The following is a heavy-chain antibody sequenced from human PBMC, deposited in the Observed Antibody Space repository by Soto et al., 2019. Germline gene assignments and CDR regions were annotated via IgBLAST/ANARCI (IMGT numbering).Heavy chain of an antibody. Sequence: SVKVSCKASGYTFTSYAISWVRQAPGQGLEWMGGIIPIFGTANYAQKFQGRVTITADESTSTAYMELSSLRSEDTAVYYCARMDTAMVTVDYWGQGTLVTVSS. J-gene: IGHJ4*02. CDR2: IIPIFGTA. V-gene: IGHV1-69*13. CDR1: GYTFTSYA. D-gene: IGHD5-18*01. CDR3: ARMDTAMVTVDY.